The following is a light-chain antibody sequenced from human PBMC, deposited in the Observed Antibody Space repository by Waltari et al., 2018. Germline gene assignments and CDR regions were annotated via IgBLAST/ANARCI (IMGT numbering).Light chain of an antibody. Sequence: DVVMTQSLLSLRVTLGQPASISCRSGQSLVYTDGNTYLSWFHQRPGQSPRRLIYKVSNRDSGVPDRFSGSGSGTDFTLKISGVEAEDIGIYYCMQGIHWPFTFGPGTKVDIK. CDR3: MQGIHWPFT. V-gene: IGKV2-30*01. CDR1: QSLVYTDGNTY. CDR2: KVS. J-gene: IGKJ3*01.